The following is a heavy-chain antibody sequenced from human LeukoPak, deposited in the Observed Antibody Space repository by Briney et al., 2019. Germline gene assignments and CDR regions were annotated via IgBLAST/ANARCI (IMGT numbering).Heavy chain of an antibody. J-gene: IGHJ4*02. CDR3: ATGFMVRGHLFDY. CDR2: INPNSGGT. Sequence: ASVKVSCKASGYTFTGYYMHWVRQAPGQGLEWMGWINPNSGGTNYAQKFQGRVTMTEDTSTDTAYMELSSLRSEDTAVYYCATGFMVRGHLFDYWGQGTLVTVSS. D-gene: IGHD3-10*01. CDR1: GYTFTGYY. V-gene: IGHV1-2*02.